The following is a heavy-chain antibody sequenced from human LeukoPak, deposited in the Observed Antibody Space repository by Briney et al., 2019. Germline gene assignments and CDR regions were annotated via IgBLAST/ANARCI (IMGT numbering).Heavy chain of an antibody. J-gene: IGHJ4*02. CDR2: ISTYNGNT. CDR3: ARQGYGGNPQGAADY. D-gene: IGHD4-23*01. Sequence: ASVRVSCKASGYTFINYDFSWVRQAPGQGLEWMGWISTYNGNTNYAQKLQGRVTMTTDTSTSTAYMELRSLRSDDTAVYYCARQGYGGNPQGAADYWGQGTLVTVSS. CDR1: GYTFINYD. V-gene: IGHV1-18*01.